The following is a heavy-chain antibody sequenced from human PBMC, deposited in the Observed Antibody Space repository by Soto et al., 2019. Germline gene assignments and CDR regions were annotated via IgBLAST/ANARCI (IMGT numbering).Heavy chain of an antibody. CDR3: VKAVYLLDFDY. J-gene: IGHJ4*02. CDR2: IYPDSGGNT. CDR1: GYTFSGFY. V-gene: IGHV1-2*02. D-gene: IGHD1-20*01. Sequence: GASVKVSCKTSGYTFSGFYIHWVRQAPGQGLESMGWIYPDSGGNTYYADSVKGRFTISRDNSKNTVYLQMNSLRAEDTAVYYCVKAVYLLDFDYWGQGTLVTVSS.